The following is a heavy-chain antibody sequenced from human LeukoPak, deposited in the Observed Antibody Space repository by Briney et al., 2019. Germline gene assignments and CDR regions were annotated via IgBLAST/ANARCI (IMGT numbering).Heavy chain of an antibody. D-gene: IGHD3-9*01. CDR3: ARSPLGVLRYCTGGMDV. J-gene: IGHJ6*02. CDR2: IKQDGSET. CDR1: GFTFGNSW. V-gene: IGHV3-7*03. Sequence: GGSLRLSCAASGFTFGNSWMTWVRQAPGKGLEWVASIKQDGSETYYVDSVKGRFTISRDNAKNSLYLQMNSLRAEDTALYYCARSPLGVLRYCTGGMDVWGQGTTVTVSS.